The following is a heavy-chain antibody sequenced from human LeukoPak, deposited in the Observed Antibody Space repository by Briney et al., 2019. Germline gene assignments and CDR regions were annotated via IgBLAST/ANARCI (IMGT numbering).Heavy chain of an antibody. CDR3: AKVPVTTIYYYYYYMDV. Sequence: PGGSLRLSCAASGFTFSSYAMSWVRQAPGKGLEWVSAISGSGGSTYYADSVKGRFTISRDNSKNTLYLQMNSLRAEDTAVYYCAKVPVTTIYYYYYYMDVWGKGTTVTVSS. V-gene: IGHV3-23*01. J-gene: IGHJ6*03. D-gene: IGHD4-17*01. CDR2: ISGSGGST. CDR1: GFTFSSYA.